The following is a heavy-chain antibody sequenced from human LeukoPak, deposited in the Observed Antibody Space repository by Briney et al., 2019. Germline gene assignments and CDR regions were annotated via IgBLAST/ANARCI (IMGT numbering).Heavy chain of an antibody. V-gene: IGHV4-38-2*01. CDR1: DASIRGTFY. D-gene: IGHD2-15*01. Sequence: PSETLSLTCALSDASIRGTFYWAWFRQPPGKALEWIGTVFHLQTVRTFSNPSLGSRISMSLDTSLNEFYLNLTSVTAADTALYFCGRVPNTPKLLDSWGRGTLVTVSS. CDR2: VFHLQTVRT. CDR3: GRVPNTPKLLDS. J-gene: IGHJ4*02.